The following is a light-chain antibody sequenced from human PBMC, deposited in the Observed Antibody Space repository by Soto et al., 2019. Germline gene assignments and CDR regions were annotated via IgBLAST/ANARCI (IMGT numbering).Light chain of an antibody. V-gene: IGLV2-23*01. Sequence: QSALTQPASVSGSPGQAITISCTGTSSDVGSSNLVSWYQQHPGKAPKLMIYEGSKRPSGVSNRFSGSKSGNTASLTISGLQAEDEADYYCCSYAGSSPWVFGVGTTVTVL. J-gene: IGLJ3*02. CDR3: CSYAGSSPWV. CDR2: EGS. CDR1: SSDVGSSNL.